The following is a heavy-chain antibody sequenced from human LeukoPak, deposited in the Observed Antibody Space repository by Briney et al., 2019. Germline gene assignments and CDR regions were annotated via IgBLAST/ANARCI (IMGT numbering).Heavy chain of an antibody. D-gene: IGHD6-6*01. J-gene: IGHJ3*02. Sequence: ASVKVSCKASGGTFSSYAISWVRQAPGQGLEWMGRIIPILGIANYAQKFQGRVTITADKSTSTAYMELSSLRSEDTAVYYCARSSSSVDAFDIWGQGTMVTVSS. CDR1: GGTFSSYA. CDR3: ARSSSSVDAFDI. V-gene: IGHV1-69*04. CDR2: IIPILGIA.